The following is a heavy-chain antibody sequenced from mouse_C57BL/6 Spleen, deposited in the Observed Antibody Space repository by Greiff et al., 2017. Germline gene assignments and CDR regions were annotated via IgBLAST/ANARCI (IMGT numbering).Heavy chain of an antibody. D-gene: IGHD4-1*01. CDR3: ARGGANSWYFDV. V-gene: IGHV5-17*01. J-gene: IGHJ1*03. Sequence: DVMLVESGGGLVKPGGSLKLSCAASGFTFSDYGMHWVRQAPEKGLEWVAYISSGSSTIYYADTVKGRFTISRDNAKNTLFLQMTSLRSEDTAMYYCARGGANSWYFDVWGTGTTVTVSS. CDR1: GFTFSDYG. CDR2: ISSGSSTI.